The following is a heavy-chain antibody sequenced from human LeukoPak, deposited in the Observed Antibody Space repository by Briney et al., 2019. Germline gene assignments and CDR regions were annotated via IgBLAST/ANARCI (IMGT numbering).Heavy chain of an antibody. V-gene: IGHV3-30*18. J-gene: IGHJ4*02. Sequence: GGSLRLSCAASGFSFSTFGMHWVRQTPGKGLEWVSHISKDETNKYYADSLKGRFTISRDTSKNTLFLQMNSLRVEDTAVYYCAKDNPVLDSWGQGTLVTVSS. CDR2: ISKDETNK. CDR1: GFSFSTFG. CDR3: AKDNPVLDS.